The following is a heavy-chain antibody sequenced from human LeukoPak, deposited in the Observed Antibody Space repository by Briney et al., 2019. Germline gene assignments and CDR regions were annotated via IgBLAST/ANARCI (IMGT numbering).Heavy chain of an antibody. V-gene: IGHV3-30*18. J-gene: IGHJ6*02. CDR2: ISYDGSNK. Sequence: GGSLRLSCAASGFTFSSYGMHWVRQAPGKGLEWVAVISYDGSNKYYADSVKGRFTISRDNSKNTLYLQMNSLRAEDTAVYYCAKDQAYYYGSGSYRYYYYGMDVWGQGTTVTVSS. CDR3: AKDQAYYYGSGSYRYYYYGMDV. CDR1: GFTFSSYG. D-gene: IGHD3-10*01.